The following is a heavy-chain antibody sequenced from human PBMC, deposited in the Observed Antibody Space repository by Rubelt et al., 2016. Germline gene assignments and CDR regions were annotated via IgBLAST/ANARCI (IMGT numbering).Heavy chain of an antibody. CDR1: GGSFSGYY. CDR2: INHSGST. CDR3: ARGKEGLGVTMMDY. J-gene: IGHJ4*02. Sequence: QVQLQQWGAGLLKPSETLSLTCAVYGGSFSGYYWSWIRQPPGKGLEWIGEINHSGSTNYNPSLKSRVIISVDTSKNQFSLKLSSVTAADTAVYYCARGKEGLGVTMMDYWGQGTLVTVSS. V-gene: IGHV4-34*01. D-gene: IGHD3-22*01.